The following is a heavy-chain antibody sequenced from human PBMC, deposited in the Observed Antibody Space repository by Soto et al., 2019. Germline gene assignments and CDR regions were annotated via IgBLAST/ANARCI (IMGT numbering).Heavy chain of an antibody. V-gene: IGHV1-69*02. CDR3: AGGSGELLYGVSDYYYYYYMDV. CDR1: GGTFSSYT. J-gene: IGHJ6*03. D-gene: IGHD3-10*01. Sequence: SVKVSCKASGGTFSSYTISWVRQAPGQGLEWMGRIIPILGIANYAQKFQGRVTITADKSTSTAYMELSSLRSEDTAVYYCAGGSGELLYGVSDYYYYYYMDVWGKGTTVTVSS. CDR2: IIPILGIA.